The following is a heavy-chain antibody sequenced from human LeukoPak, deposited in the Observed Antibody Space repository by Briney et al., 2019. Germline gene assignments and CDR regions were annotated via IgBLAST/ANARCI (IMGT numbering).Heavy chain of an antibody. V-gene: IGHV4-61*02. CDR3: ARDRRESSKPNDAFDI. CDR1: GGSISSGSYY. CDR2: IYTSGST. J-gene: IGHJ3*02. Sequence: SQTLSLTCTVSGGSISSGSYYWSWIRQPAGKGLEWIGRIYTSGSTNYNPSLKSRVTISVDTSKRQLSLKLSSVTAADTAVYYCARDRRESSKPNDAFDIWGQGTMVTVSS.